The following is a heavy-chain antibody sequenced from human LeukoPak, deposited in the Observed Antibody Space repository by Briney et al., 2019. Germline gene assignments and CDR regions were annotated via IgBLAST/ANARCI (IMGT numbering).Heavy chain of an antibody. CDR2: INHSGST. CDR1: GGSFSGYY. J-gene: IGHJ3*02. D-gene: IGHD4-17*01. Sequence: SETLSLTYAVYGGSFSGYYWSWIRQPPGKGLEWIGEINHSGSTNYNPSLKSRVTISVDPSKNQFSLKLSSVTAAGTAVYYCASFSPTVDNAFDIWGQGTMVTVSS. CDR3: ASFSPTVDNAFDI. V-gene: IGHV4-34*01.